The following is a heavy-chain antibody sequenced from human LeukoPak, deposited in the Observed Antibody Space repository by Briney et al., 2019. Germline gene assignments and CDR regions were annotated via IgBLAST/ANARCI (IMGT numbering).Heavy chain of an antibody. Sequence: ASVKVSCKVSGYTLTELSMHWVRQAPGKGLEWMGGFDPEDGETIYAQKFQGKATMTEDTSTDTAYMELSSLRSEDTAVYYCATRYYDRLYFDYWGQGTLVTVSS. D-gene: IGHD3-22*01. J-gene: IGHJ4*02. V-gene: IGHV1-24*01. CDR2: FDPEDGET. CDR3: ATRYYDRLYFDY. CDR1: GYTLTELS.